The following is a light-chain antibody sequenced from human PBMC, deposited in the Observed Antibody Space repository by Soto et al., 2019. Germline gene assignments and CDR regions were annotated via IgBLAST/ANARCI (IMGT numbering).Light chain of an antibody. J-gene: IGKJ2*01. CDR1: QNIRND. Sequence: DIGMTQSPSSLSACVGDTFTITCRSSQNIRNDLNWYQQRPGKTPNLLVYAASNLRGGVPSRFSGSGSGTVFTLTINSLQPEDFATYYCQQIHSTSSYTFGQGTKVDIK. V-gene: IGKV1-39*01. CDR3: QQIHSTSSYT. CDR2: AAS.